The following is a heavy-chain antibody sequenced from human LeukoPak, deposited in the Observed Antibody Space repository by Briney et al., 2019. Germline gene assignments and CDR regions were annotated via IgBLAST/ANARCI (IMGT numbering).Heavy chain of an antibody. V-gene: IGHV1-18*01. CDR2: ISAYNGNT. D-gene: IGHD4-17*01. J-gene: IGHJ6*02. CDR1: GYTFTSYG. CDR3: TRDGNRGPYGDYDDYYYGMDV. Sequence: GASVKVSCKASGYTFTSYGISWVRQAPGQGLEWMGWISAYNGNTNYAQKLQGRVTMTTDTSTSTAYMELRSLRSDDTAVYYCTRDGNRGPYGDYDDYYYGMDVWGQGTTATVSS.